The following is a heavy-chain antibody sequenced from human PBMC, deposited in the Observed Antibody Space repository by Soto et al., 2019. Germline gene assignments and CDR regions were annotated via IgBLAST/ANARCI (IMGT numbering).Heavy chain of an antibody. CDR3: AKTLSGYNYGPSGSYYYGMDV. Sequence: QVQLVESGGGVVQPGRSLRLSCAASRFTFSSYGMHWVRQAPGKGLEWVAVISYDGSNKYYADSVKGRFTISRDNSKNTLYLHMTSLRAEDTAVYYCAKTLSGYNYGPSGSYYYGMDVWGQGTTVTVSS. V-gene: IGHV3-30*18. CDR1: RFTFSSYG. J-gene: IGHJ6*02. D-gene: IGHD5-18*01. CDR2: ISYDGSNK.